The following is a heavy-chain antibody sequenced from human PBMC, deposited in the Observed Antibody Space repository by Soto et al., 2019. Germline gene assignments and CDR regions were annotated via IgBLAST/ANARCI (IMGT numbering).Heavy chain of an antibody. J-gene: IGHJ4*02. D-gene: IGHD5-12*01. CDR2: VSASGGRT. Sequence: EVRLLESGGGLVQPGGSLRLSCAASAFTFTNHAMNWVRQAPGKGLEWVSGVSASGGRTSYADSVKGRFTVSRDNSNKMLYLQMNTLKADDSAVDYCARRARDGYNSPVEYWCQGSLVTVSS. CDR3: ARRARDGYNSPVEY. V-gene: IGHV3-23*01. CDR1: AFTFTNHA.